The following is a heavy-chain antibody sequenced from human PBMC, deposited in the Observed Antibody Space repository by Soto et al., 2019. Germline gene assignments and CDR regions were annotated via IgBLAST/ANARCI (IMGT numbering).Heavy chain of an antibody. J-gene: IGHJ5*02. CDR3: ARQDGQTMVTTVRVWFDP. V-gene: IGHV4-39*01. CDR2: MYYSGIT. D-gene: IGHD4-17*01. CDR1: GGSISSGIYY. Sequence: QLQLQESGPGLVKPSETLSLTCTVSGGSISSGIYYWGWIRQPPGKGLEYIASMYYSGITYYNPSLKSRATISVDTSKNQISLKLRSVTAADTAVYYCARQDGQTMVTTVRVWFDPWGQGTLVTVSS.